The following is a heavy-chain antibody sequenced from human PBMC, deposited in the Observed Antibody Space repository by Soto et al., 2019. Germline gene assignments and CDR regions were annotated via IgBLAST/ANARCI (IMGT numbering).Heavy chain of an antibody. Sequence: LSLTCAASGFTFSSYAMSWVRQAPGKGLEWVSAISGSGGSTYYADSVKGRFTISRDNSKNTLYLQMNSLRAEDTAVYYCAKLRDFSSGYYYPYFDYWGQGTLVTVSS. D-gene: IGHD3-22*01. CDR1: GFTFSSYA. J-gene: IGHJ4*02. V-gene: IGHV3-23*01. CDR2: ISGSGGST. CDR3: AKLRDFSSGYYYPYFDY.